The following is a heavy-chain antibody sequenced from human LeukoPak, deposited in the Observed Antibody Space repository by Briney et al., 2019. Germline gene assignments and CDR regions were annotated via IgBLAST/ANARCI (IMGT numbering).Heavy chain of an antibody. J-gene: IGHJ4*02. Sequence: GGSLRLSCAVSGFTSSDYWIIWVRQAPGKGLECVANIKPDGGEQSYAESVKGRFTVSRDNAKNLVFFEMNSLRTEDTAVYYCARESEAALDYWGQGSLVSVSS. CDR3: ARESEAALDY. CDR2: IKPDGGEQ. V-gene: IGHV3-7*01. CDR1: GFTSSDYW.